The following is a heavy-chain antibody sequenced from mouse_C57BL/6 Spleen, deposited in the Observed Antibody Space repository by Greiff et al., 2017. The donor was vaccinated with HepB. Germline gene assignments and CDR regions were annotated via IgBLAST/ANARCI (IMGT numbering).Heavy chain of an antibody. Sequence: VQLQQSGPELVKPGASVKMSCKASGYTFPDYNMHWVKQSHGKSLEWIGYINPNNGGTSYNQKFKGKATLTVNKSSSTAYMELRSLTSEESAVYYCAREGGQLGPRGNAMDYWGQGTSVTVSS. CDR2: INPNNGGT. D-gene: IGHD3-2*01. J-gene: IGHJ4*01. CDR3: AREGGQLGPRGNAMDY. CDR1: GYTFPDYN. V-gene: IGHV1-22*01.